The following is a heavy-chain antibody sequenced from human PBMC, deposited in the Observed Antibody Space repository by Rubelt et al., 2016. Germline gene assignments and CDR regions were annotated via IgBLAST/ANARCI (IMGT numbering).Heavy chain of an antibody. D-gene: IGHD6-13*01. V-gene: IGHV4-39*01. CDR1: GGSVGSSTYY. J-gene: IGHJ4*02. Sequence: QLQLQESGPGLVKPSETLSLTCTVSGGSVGSSTYYWGWIRQPPGKGLEWIGNVYYSEIPYSNPSLKRRVTKSENTYKNQILWRLSYVTAADKAVYCWARHTSAPGKNFPRWVDFWGQGTLVTVSS. CDR3: ARHTSAPGKNFPRWVDF. CDR2: VYYSEIP.